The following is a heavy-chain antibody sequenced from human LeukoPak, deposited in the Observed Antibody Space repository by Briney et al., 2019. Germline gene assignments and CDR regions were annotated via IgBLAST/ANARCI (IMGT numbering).Heavy chain of an antibody. CDR2: IYHSGTT. CDR1: GGSIRNVDYY. D-gene: IGHD4-17*01. J-gene: IGHJ4*02. CDR3: ARYGDRATGNFDS. Sequence: SETLSLTCTVSGGSIRNVDYYWGWIRQSPGMGLEWIGSIYHSGTTSYNPSLKSRVTISVDTSNNKFSLELSSVTAADTAVYHCARYGDRATGNFDSWGPGTLVTVSS. V-gene: IGHV4-39*01.